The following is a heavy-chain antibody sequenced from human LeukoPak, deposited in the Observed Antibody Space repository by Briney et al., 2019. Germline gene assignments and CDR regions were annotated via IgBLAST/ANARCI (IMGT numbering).Heavy chain of an antibody. V-gene: IGHV3-23*01. D-gene: IGHD2-2*01. CDR1: GFTFTSYA. Sequence: GGCLSLSCAASGFTFTSYAMGWVRQAPGGGRGWVSAISYGAYSTLYTDSVEGWFTISRDDSQNTLYPQMNSLRAEDTAVYYCAKDYPALGYCTSTSCSFFDYWGQGTLVTVSS. CDR2: ISYGAYST. J-gene: IGHJ4*02. CDR3: AKDYPALGYCTSTSCSFFDY.